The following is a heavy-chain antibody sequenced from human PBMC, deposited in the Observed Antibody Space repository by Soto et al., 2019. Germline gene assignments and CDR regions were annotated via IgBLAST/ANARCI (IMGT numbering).Heavy chain of an antibody. D-gene: IGHD2-2*02. CDR1: GFTFSGYA. V-gene: IGHV3-23*01. Sequence: GGSLRPSCAASGFTFSGYAMIWVRQAPGKGLEWVSGISASGGSTFYADSVKGRFTISRDTSKNTLYLQMDSLRAEDTAVYYCAKDPTRRTGILVPAAISLYWGQGTLVTVSS. CDR3: AKDPTRRTGILVPAAISLY. CDR2: ISASGGST. J-gene: IGHJ1*01.